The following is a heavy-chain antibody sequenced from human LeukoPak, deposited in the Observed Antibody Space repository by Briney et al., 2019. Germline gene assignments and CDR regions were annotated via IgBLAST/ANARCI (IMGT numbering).Heavy chain of an antibody. J-gene: IGHJ4*02. CDR2: ISYDGSNK. Sequence: PGGSLRLSCAASGFTFSSYAMHWVRQAPGKGLEWVAVISYDGSNKYYADSVKGRFTISRDNSKNTLYLQMNSLRAEDTAVYYCARDPYGKRIPRGYFDYWGQGTLVTVSS. V-gene: IGHV3-30*04. CDR3: ARDPYGKRIPRGYFDY. CDR1: GFTFSSYA. D-gene: IGHD3-3*01.